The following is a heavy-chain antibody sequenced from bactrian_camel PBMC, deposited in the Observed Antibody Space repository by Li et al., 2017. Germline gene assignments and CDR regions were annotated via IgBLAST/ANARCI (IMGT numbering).Heavy chain of an antibody. Sequence: HVQLVESGGGSVQAGGSLRLSCAASGYTFSWYCMAWFRQAAGKQREWVSSISTGGTTRYADSVKGRFTISRDNAENSLYLQMNSLKPEDTAMYYCARGSGSDSTCPVYYWGQGTQVTVS. CDR3: ARGSGSDSTCPVYY. CDR2: ISTGGTT. J-gene: IGHJ4*01. CDR1: GYTFSWYC. D-gene: IGHD6*01. V-gene: IGHV3S1*01.